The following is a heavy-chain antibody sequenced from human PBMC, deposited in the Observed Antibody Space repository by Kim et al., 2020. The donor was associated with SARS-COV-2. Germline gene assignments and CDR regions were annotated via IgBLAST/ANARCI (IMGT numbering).Heavy chain of an antibody. CDR2: INHSGST. V-gene: IGHV4-34*01. CDR3: ARGRGGTTVVTRGLGYY. J-gene: IGHJ6*01. CDR1: GGSFSGYY. D-gene: IGHD4-17*01. Sequence: SETLSLTCAVYGGSFSGYYWSWIRQPPGKGLEWIGEINHSGSTNYNPSLKNRVTISVDTSKNQFSLKLSSVTAADTAVYYCARGRGGTTVVTRGLGYY.